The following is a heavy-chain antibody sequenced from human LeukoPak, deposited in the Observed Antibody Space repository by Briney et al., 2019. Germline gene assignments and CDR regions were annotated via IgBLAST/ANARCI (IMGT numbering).Heavy chain of an antibody. D-gene: IGHD6-19*01. V-gene: IGHV3-48*03. Sequence: GGSLRLSCAASGFTFSTYEMDWVRQAPGKGLEWVSYISSSGSTIYYADSVRGRFTNSRDNAKNSLYLQMNSLRAEDTAVYYCAKEFIPESSGFDAFDIWGQGTMVTVSS. CDR3: AKEFIPESSGFDAFDI. J-gene: IGHJ3*02. CDR2: ISSSGSTI. CDR1: GFTFSTYE.